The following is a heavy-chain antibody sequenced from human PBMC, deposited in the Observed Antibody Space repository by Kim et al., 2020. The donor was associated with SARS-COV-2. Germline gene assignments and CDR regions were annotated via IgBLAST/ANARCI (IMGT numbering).Heavy chain of an antibody. CDR2: MNPNSGNT. J-gene: IGHJ6*02. CDR1: GYTFTSYD. V-gene: IGHV1-8*01. Sequence: ASVKVSCKASGYTFTSYDINWVRQATGQGLEWMGWMNPNSGNTGYAQKFQGRVTMTRNTSISTAYMELSSLRSEDTAVYYCAIIRGVDIVLMVYASSPYVVSQTPESFGKDGWGQGTTVTVSS. D-gene: IGHD2-8*01. CDR3: AIIRGVDIVLMVYASSPYVVSQTPESFGKDG.